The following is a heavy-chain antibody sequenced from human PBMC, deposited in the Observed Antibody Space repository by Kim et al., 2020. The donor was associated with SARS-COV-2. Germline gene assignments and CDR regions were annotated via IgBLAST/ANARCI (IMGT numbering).Heavy chain of an antibody. CDR1: GFTFSSYA. V-gene: IGHV3-23*03. Sequence: GGSLRLSCAASGFTFSSYAMSWVRQAPGKGLEWVSVIYSGGSSTYYADSVKGRFTISRDNSKNTLYLQMNSLRPEDTAVYYCAKDHNWYSSSWSEFDYWGQGTLVTVSS. D-gene: IGHD6-13*01. CDR3: AKDHNWYSSSWSEFDY. CDR2: IYSGGSST. J-gene: IGHJ4*02.